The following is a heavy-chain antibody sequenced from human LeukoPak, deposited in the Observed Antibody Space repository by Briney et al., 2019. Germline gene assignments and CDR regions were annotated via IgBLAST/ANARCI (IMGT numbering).Heavy chain of an antibody. J-gene: IGHJ4*02. CDR1: GGTFSSYA. Sequence: SVKVSCKASGGTFSSYAINWVRQAPGQGLEWMGGIIPIFGTANYAQKFQGRVTITTDESTSTAYMELSSLRSEDTVVYYCARGPRLPWSYYFDYWGQGTLVTVSS. CDR3: ARGPRLPWSYYFDY. V-gene: IGHV1-69*05. D-gene: IGHD6-25*01. CDR2: IIPIFGTA.